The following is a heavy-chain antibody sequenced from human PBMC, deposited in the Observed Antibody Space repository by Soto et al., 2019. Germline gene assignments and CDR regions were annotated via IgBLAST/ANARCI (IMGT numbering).Heavy chain of an antibody. J-gene: IGHJ3*01. CDR2: LYDLDGS. CDR1: GFTIRGKKY. V-gene: IGHV3-53*01. CDR3: ATWHEREHAYDV. D-gene: IGHD1-1*01. Sequence: DVQLVESGGGLIQPGGSRRLPCAAFGFTIRGKKYVAWARQAPGKGLEWVSALYDLDGSFYAASVKGRFTTSSDSSKTTVYLQMNDLRPDDTAVYYCATWHEREHAYDVWGQGTTVTVSS.